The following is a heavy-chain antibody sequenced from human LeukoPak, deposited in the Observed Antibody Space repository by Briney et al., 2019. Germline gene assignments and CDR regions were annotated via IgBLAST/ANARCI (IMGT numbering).Heavy chain of an antibody. Sequence: GGSLRLSCAASGFTFSSYAMSWVRQAPGKGLEWVSAISGSGGSTYYADSVKGRFTISRDNSKNTLYLQMNSLRAEDTAVYYCAKVQGATGGLTGIGLHASYYFDYWGQGTLVTVSS. D-gene: IGHD1-20*01. CDR3: AKVQGATGGLTGIGLHASYYFDY. CDR1: GFTFSSYA. CDR2: ISGSGGST. V-gene: IGHV3-23*01. J-gene: IGHJ4*02.